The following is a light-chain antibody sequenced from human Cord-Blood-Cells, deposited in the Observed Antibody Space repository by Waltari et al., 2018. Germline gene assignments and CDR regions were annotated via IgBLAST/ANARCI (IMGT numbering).Light chain of an antibody. J-gene: IGKJ4*01. Sequence: EIVLTQSPATLSLSLGERATLSCRASQSVSSYLAWYQQQPGQAPRLLNYDASNRATGIPAMFSGSGSGTDFTLTSSSLDPEDFAVYYCQQRSNVLTFGGGTKVEIK. CDR1: QSVSSY. CDR3: QQRSNVLT. CDR2: DAS. V-gene: IGKV3-11*01.